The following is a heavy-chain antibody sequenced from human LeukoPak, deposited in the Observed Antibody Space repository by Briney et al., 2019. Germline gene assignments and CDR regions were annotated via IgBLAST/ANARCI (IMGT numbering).Heavy chain of an antibody. D-gene: IGHD3-10*01. CDR2: ISAYNGNT. Sequence: ASVKVSCKASGGTFSSYAISWVRQAPGQGLEWMGWISAYNGNTNYAQKLQGRVTMTTDTSTSTAYMELRSLRSDDTAVYYCARESEYYYGSGSRYYYYGMDVWGQGTTVTVSS. J-gene: IGHJ6*02. V-gene: IGHV1-18*01. CDR3: ARESEYYYGSGSRYYYYGMDV. CDR1: GGTFSSYA.